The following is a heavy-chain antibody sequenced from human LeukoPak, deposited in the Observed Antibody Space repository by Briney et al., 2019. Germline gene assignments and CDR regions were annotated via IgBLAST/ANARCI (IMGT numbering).Heavy chain of an antibody. D-gene: IGHD4-23*01. CDR3: AKDLTKTTVVTPFDH. J-gene: IGHJ4*02. CDR2: ISSSSSHM. V-gene: IGHV3-21*04. CDR1: GFTFSSYN. Sequence: GGSLRLSCAASGFTFSSYNINWVRQAPGKGLEWVASISSSSSHMNYADALKGRFTISRDNAQNSLSLQMNSLRAEDTAVYYCAKDLTKTTVVTPFDHWGQGTLVTVSS.